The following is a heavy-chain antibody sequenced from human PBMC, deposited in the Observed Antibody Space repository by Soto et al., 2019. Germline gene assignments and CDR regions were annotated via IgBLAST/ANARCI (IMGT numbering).Heavy chain of an antibody. D-gene: IGHD3-10*01. J-gene: IGHJ6*02. CDR2: ISDYNGNT. Sequence: QVQLVQSGAEVKKPGASVKVSCKTSGYTFNNYGISWVRQAPGQGLEWMGWISDYNGNTNYPQKFQGRVTMTTDTSTKTVYMVLTSLRSDDTAVYYWARDGYYDSGSYGMDVWGRGTTVTVSS. V-gene: IGHV1-18*01. CDR3: ARDGYYDSGSYGMDV. CDR1: GYTFNNYG.